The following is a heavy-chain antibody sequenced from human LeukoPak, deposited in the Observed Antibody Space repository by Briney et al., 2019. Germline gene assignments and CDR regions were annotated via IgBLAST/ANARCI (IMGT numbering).Heavy chain of an antibody. Sequence: GGSLRLSCAASGFAFSSYAMHWVRQAPGKGLEWVAVISYDGSNKYYADSVKGRFTISRDNSKNTLYLQMNSLRAEDTAVYYCARDGAAAGGFDYWGQGTLVTVSS. J-gene: IGHJ4*02. CDR1: GFAFSSYA. CDR3: ARDGAAAGGFDY. V-gene: IGHV3-30-3*01. CDR2: ISYDGSNK. D-gene: IGHD6-13*01.